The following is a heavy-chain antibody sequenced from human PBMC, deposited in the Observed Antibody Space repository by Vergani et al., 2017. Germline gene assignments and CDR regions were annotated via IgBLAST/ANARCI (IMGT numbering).Heavy chain of an antibody. Sequence: QVQLQQWGAGLLTPSETLSLTCAVYGGSFSGYYWSWIRQPPGKGLEWIGEINHSGSTNYNPSLKSRVTISVDTSKNQFSLKLSSVAAADTAVYYCAGVKHYCFGMDVWGQGTTVTVSS. J-gene: IGHJ6*02. CDR2: INHSGST. CDR3: AGVKHYCFGMDV. CDR1: GGSFSGYY. V-gene: IGHV4-34*01.